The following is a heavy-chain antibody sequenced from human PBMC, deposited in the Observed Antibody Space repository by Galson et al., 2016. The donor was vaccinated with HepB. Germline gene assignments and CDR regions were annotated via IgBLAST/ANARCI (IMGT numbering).Heavy chain of an antibody. Sequence: SETLSLTCTVSGGSISSSPYYWGWIRQPPGKGLEWIGIIFYSGPTYYNPSLKSRVTISVDTSKNQFSLKLSSMTAADTAVYFCARAYSSGWTGYYYGMDVCGKGTTVTVSS. CDR2: IFYSGPT. CDR3: ARAYSSGWTGYYYGMDV. CDR1: GGSISSSPYY. V-gene: IGHV4-39*01. D-gene: IGHD6-19*01. J-gene: IGHJ6*04.